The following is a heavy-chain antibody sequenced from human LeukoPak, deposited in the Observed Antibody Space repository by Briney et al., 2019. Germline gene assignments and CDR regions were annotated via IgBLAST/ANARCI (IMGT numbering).Heavy chain of an antibody. D-gene: IGHD1-14*01. CDR2: TRNKANSYTT. Sequence: GGSLRLSCVASGFTFSDHYMDWVRQAPGKGLEWVGRTRNKANSYTTEYAASVKGRFTISRDDSKNSPYLEMNSLKTEDTAVYYCARDPSLNLWGKGTSVPVSS. V-gene: IGHV3-72*01. J-gene: IGHJ6*04. CDR3: ARDPSLNL. CDR1: GFTFSDHY.